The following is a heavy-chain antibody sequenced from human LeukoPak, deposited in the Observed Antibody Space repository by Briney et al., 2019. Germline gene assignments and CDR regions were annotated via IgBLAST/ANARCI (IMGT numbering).Heavy chain of an antibody. CDR2: IYTSGST. CDR1: GGSISSGSYY. Sequence: SQTLSLTCTVSGGSISSGSYYWSWIRRPAGKGLEWIGRIYTSGSTNYNPSLKSRVTISVDTSKNQFSLKLSSVTAADTAVYYCAIHSAMGSHDYWGQGTLVTVSS. J-gene: IGHJ4*02. V-gene: IGHV4-61*02. CDR3: AIHSAMGSHDY. D-gene: IGHD2-21*01.